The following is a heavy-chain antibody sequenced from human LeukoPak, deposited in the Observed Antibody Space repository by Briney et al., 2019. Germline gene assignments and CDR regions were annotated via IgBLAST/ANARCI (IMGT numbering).Heavy chain of an antibody. CDR3: AKPPKAIFGVVDYYMDV. D-gene: IGHD3-3*01. Sequence: GGSLRLSCVGSGFNYDNYGMSWVRQASGKGLMWVAGITFDGGVTRYADSVKGRFTISRDNSKNTLYLQMNSLRAEDTAVYYCAKPPKAIFGVVDYYMDVWGKGTTVTVSS. V-gene: IGHV3-23*01. J-gene: IGHJ6*03. CDR1: GFNYDNYG. CDR2: ITFDGGVT.